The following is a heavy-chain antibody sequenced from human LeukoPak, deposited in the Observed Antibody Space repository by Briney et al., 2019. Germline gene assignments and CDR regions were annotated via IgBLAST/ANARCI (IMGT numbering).Heavy chain of an antibody. CDR3: ARVATVTPSYYYYYGMDV. J-gene: IGHJ6*02. CDR2: IYYSGST. Sequence: PSETLSLTCTVSGGSISSGDYYWSWIRQPPGKGLEWIGYIYYSGSTYYNPSLKSRVTISVDTSKYQFSLKLSSVTAADAAVYYCARVATVTPSYYYYYGMDVWGQGTTVTVSS. CDR1: GGSISSGDYY. D-gene: IGHD4-11*01. V-gene: IGHV4-30-4*01.